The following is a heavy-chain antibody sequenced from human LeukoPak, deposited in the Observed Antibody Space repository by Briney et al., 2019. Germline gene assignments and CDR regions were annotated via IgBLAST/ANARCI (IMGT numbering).Heavy chain of an antibody. CDR3: AKDPEVKDTAMEHFDY. CDR2: IWYDGSNK. Sequence: GGSLRLSCAASGFTFSSYGMHWVRQAPGKGLEWVAVIWYDGSNKYYADSVKGRFTISRDNSKNTLYLQMNSLRAEDTAVYYCAKDPEVKDTAMEHFDYWSQGTLVTVSS. D-gene: IGHD5-18*01. J-gene: IGHJ4*02. V-gene: IGHV3-33*06. CDR1: GFTFSSYG.